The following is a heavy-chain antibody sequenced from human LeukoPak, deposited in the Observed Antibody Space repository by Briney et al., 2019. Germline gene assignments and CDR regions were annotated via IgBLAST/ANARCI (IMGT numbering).Heavy chain of an antibody. Sequence: ASVKVSCKASGGTFSSYTISWVRQAPGQGLEWMGRIIPILGIANYAQKFQGRVTITADKSTSTAYMELSSVRSEDTAVYYCARARDSSSSDYWGQGTLVTVSS. J-gene: IGHJ4*02. CDR1: GGTFSSYT. V-gene: IGHV1-69*02. CDR2: IIPILGIA. D-gene: IGHD6-6*01. CDR3: ARARDSSSSDY.